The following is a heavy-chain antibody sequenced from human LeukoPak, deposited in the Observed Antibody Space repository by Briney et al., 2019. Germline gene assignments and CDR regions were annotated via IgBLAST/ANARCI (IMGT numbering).Heavy chain of an antibody. D-gene: IGHD3-22*01. V-gene: IGHV1-69*06. J-gene: IGHJ5*02. CDR2: IIPIFGTA. CDR3: ARGYYYDSSGYRFNWFDP. CDR1: GGTFSSYA. Sequence: SVKVSCKASGGTFSSYAISWVRQAPGQGLEWMGGIIPIFGTANYAQKFQGRVTITADKSTSTAYMELSSLRSEDTAVYYCARGYYYDSSGYRFNWFDPWGQGTLVTVSS.